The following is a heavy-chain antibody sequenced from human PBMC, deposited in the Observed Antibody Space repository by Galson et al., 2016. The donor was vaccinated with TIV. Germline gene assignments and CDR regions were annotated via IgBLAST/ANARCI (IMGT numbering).Heavy chain of an antibody. CDR3: AREGGTYFDSYYYGMVV. V-gene: IGHV3-7*01. D-gene: IGHD1-26*01. CDR1: GFTFSSYW. J-gene: IGHJ6*02. Sequence: SLRLSCAASGFTFSSYWISWVRQAPGKGLEWVANINHNGYEKYYVDSVRGRFTISRDNSKYTLYLQMNSLRAEDTAVYYCAREGGTYFDSYYYGMVVWGQGTTVTVSS. CDR2: INHNGYEK.